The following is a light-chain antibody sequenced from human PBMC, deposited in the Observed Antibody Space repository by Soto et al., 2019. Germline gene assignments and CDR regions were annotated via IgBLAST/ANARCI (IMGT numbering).Light chain of an antibody. Sequence: DIQVTQSPSTLSASVGDRVTISCRASQNINDLLAWYQQKSGKAPKVLIYKASSLESGVPSRFSGSGSGTEFTLTISSLQTEDFATYYCQQYGANSPWTFDQGTKVEIK. J-gene: IGKJ1*01. CDR3: QQYGANSPWT. V-gene: IGKV1-5*03. CDR1: QNINDL. CDR2: KAS.